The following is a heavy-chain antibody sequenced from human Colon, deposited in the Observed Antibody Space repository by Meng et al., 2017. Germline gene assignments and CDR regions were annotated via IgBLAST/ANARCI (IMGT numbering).Heavy chain of an antibody. V-gene: IGHV4-59*01. CDR3: ARGVVTSENWSVGGYGN. J-gene: IGHJ3*01. Sequence: SETMSLTCNVSTDSMTNYYWTWIRQSAGEGLEWIGYIYYNGLTNYNPSLRSRVTLSRETSKNRFSLRLTAVTTADRAGYDGARGVVTSENWSVGGYGNWGQGTMVTVSS. D-gene: IGHD2-21*02. CDR2: IYYNGLT. CDR1: TDSMTNYY.